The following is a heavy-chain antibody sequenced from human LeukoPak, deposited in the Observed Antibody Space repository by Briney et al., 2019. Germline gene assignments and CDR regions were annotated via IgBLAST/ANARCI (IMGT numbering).Heavy chain of an antibody. V-gene: IGHV1-2*06. J-gene: IGHJ4*02. CDR3: ARVMSGHSWYLDY. CDR1: GYTFTSYG. CDR2: INPNSGGT. Sequence: ASVKVSCKASGYTFTSYGISWVRQAPGQGLEWVGRINPNSGGTNYAQKFQGRVTMTRDTSISTAYMELSRLSSDDTAVYFCARVMSGHSWYLDYWGQGTLVTVSS. D-gene: IGHD6-13*01.